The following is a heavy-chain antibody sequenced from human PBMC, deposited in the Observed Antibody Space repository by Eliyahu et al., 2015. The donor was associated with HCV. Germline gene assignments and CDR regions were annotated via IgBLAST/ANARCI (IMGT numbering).Heavy chain of an antibody. CDR1: GYTFPGYY. Sequence: QVQLVQSGADVKKPGASVKVSCKASGYTFPGYYIHWLRQAPGXGPEWMGWINPNNGGTNSEQKFQDRVTMTRDTSISTAYMELSRLTSDDTAVYYCARVTYPGSYYFDFWGQGTLVTVSS. CDR2: INPNNGGT. CDR3: ARVTYPGSYYFDF. V-gene: IGHV1-2*02. J-gene: IGHJ4*02. D-gene: IGHD6-6*01.